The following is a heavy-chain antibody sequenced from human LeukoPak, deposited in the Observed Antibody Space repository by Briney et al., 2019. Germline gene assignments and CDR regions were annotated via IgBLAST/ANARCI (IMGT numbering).Heavy chain of an antibody. CDR2: FNWNGGSK. V-gene: IGHV3-20*04. Sequence: GGSLRLSCAASGFIFDDYGMSWGRQAPGKGLEWVSGFNWNGGSKGYADSVKGRFTISRDNAKNSLYLQMNSLRAEDTALYYCARGIFTGYSSSWSWGGLDYWGQGTLVTVSS. D-gene: IGHD6-13*01. CDR1: GFIFDDYG. CDR3: ARGIFTGYSSSWSWGGLDY. J-gene: IGHJ4*02.